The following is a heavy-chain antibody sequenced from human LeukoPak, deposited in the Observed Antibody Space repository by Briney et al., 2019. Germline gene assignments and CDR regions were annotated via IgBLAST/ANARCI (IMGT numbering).Heavy chain of an antibody. D-gene: IGHD6-6*01. J-gene: IGHJ5*02. Sequence: GGSLRLSCAASGFTFSSYTMNWVRQAPGRGLEWISYISSSSSTTYYADSVKGRFTISRDNAKNSLYLQMNSLRAEDTAVYYCARDPQLEGLPWGQGTLVTVSS. CDR2: ISSSSSTT. CDR1: GFTFSSYT. V-gene: IGHV3-48*04. CDR3: ARDPQLEGLP.